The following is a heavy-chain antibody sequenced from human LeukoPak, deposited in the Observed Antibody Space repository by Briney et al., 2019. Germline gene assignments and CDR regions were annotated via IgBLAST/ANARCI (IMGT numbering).Heavy chain of an antibody. CDR3: ANVGVITFGGVGNWFDP. Sequence: GGSLRLSCAASGFTFSSYAMSWVRQAPGKGLEWVSAISGSGGSTYYADSVKGRFTISRDNSKNTLYLQMNSLRAEDTAVYYCANVGVITFGGVGNWFDPWGQGTLVTVSS. V-gene: IGHV3-23*01. CDR2: ISGSGGST. CDR1: GFTFSSYA. J-gene: IGHJ5*02. D-gene: IGHD3-16*01.